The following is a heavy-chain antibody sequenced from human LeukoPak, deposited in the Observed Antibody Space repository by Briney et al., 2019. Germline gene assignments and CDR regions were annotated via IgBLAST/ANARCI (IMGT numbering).Heavy chain of an antibody. V-gene: IGHV3-48*01. CDR3: ARGSQQLVEANWFDP. CDR2: ISSSSSTI. CDR1: GFTFSSYS. J-gene: IGHJ5*02. D-gene: IGHD6-13*01. Sequence: PGGSLRLSCAASGFTFSSYSMNWVRQAPGKGLEWVSYISSSSSTIYYADSVKGRFTISRDNAKNSLYLQMNSLRAEDTAVYYCARGSQQLVEANWFDPWGQGTLVTVSS.